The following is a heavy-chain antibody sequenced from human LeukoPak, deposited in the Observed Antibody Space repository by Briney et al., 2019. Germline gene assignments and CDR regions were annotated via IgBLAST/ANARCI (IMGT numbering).Heavy chain of an antibody. CDR2: INHSGST. V-gene: IGHV4-34*01. CDR3: ARASGYSSSWYYYFYMDV. CDR1: GGSFSGYY. Sequence: PSETLSLTCAVYGGSFSGYYWSWIRQPPGKGLEWIGEINHSGSTNYNPSLKSRVTISVDTSKNQFSLKLSSVTAADTAVYYCARASGYSSSWYYYFYMDVWGKGTTVTVSS. J-gene: IGHJ6*03. D-gene: IGHD6-13*01.